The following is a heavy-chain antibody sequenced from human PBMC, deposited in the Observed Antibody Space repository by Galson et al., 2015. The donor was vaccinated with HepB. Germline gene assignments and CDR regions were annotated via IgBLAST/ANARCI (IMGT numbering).Heavy chain of an antibody. D-gene: IGHD1-1*01. J-gene: IGHJ4*02. CDR3: TSGYFDGPFDN. CDR1: RLSFGDYA. CDR2: IRSNTYGGTT. V-gene: IGHV3-49*03. Sequence: SLRLSCAVSRLSFGDYAMSWFRRAPWKGLEWVGFIRSNTYGGTTKYAASLKGRFSISRDDSKSIAYLQMNSLKTEDTAVYFCTSGYFDGPFDNWGQGTRVTVSS.